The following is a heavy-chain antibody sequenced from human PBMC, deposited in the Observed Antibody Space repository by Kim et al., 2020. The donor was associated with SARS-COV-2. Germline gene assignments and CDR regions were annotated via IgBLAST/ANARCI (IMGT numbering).Heavy chain of an antibody. CDR2: MNPETGDT. Sequence: ASVKVSCKASGYMFTNYDINWIRQTPGQGLEWMGWMNPETGDTGYGRKFLGRVTMTRNTSIGTAYLEVNTLRSDDAAVYYCARGWEVSNWGYMIIYYYTMDVWGQGTTVTVSS. J-gene: IGHJ6*02. D-gene: IGHD7-27*01. V-gene: IGHV1-8*01. CDR1: GYMFTNYD. CDR3: ARGWEVSNWGYMIIYYYTMDV.